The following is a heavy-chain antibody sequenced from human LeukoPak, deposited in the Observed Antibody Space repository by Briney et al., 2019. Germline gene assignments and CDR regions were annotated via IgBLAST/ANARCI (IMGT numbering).Heavy chain of an antibody. CDR2: ITWNGATL. Sequence: GRSLRLSCAASGFTFDDYAMHWVRQAPGKGLEWVSGITWNGATLAYADSVKGRFTISRDNAKNSLFLQMNSLRTEDTALYYCAKSASGWFFSFDSWGQGTLVSVSS. CDR1: GFTFDDYA. D-gene: IGHD6-19*01. V-gene: IGHV3-9*01. J-gene: IGHJ4*02. CDR3: AKSASGWFFSFDS.